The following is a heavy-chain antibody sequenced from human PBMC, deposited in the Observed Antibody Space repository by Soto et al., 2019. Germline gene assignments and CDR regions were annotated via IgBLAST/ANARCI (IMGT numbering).Heavy chain of an antibody. D-gene: IGHD2-15*01. CDR2: IYHSGST. J-gene: IGHJ4*02. CDR1: SGSISSSNW. Sequence: SETLSLTCAVSSGSISSSNWWSWVRQPPGKGLEWIGEIYHSGSTNYNPSLKSRVTISVDKSKNQFSLKLSSVTAADTPVYYCASDCSGGSCTNYWGQGTLVTVSS. V-gene: IGHV4-4*02. CDR3: ASDCSGGSCTNY.